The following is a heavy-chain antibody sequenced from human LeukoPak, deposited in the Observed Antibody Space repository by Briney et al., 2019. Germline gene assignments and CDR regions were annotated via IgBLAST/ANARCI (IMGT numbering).Heavy chain of an antibody. J-gene: IGHJ4*02. CDR2: ISGSGGST. CDR1: GFTFSSYG. CDR3: AKDLAGSGSYSFDY. V-gene: IGHV3-23*01. D-gene: IGHD1-26*01. Sequence: GRSLRLSCAASGFTFSSYGMHWVRQAPGRGLEWVSAISGSGGSTYYADSVKGRFTISRDNSKNTLYLQMNSLRAEDTAVYYCAKDLAGSGSYSFDYWGQGTLVTVSS.